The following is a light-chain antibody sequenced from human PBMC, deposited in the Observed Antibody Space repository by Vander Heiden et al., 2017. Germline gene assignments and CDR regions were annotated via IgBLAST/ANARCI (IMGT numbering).Light chain of an antibody. CDR2: DVS. CDR1: SSDVGSYNY. Sequence: QSALTQPRSVSGSPGQSYIIPCTGTSSDVGSYNYVSWYQQHPGKAPKLMIYDVSKRPSGVPDRFSGSKAGNTAALTISGLQAEDEADYYCCSYAGSYTLVFGGGTKLTVL. J-gene: IGLJ2*01. V-gene: IGLV2-11*01. CDR3: CSYAGSYTLV.